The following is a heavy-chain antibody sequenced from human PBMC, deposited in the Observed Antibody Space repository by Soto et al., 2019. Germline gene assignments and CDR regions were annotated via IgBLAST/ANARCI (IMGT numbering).Heavy chain of an antibody. CDR1: GGSISSGSYY. V-gene: IGHV4-39*01. CDR2: IYYSGST. Sequence: SETLSLTCTVSGGSISSGSYYWGWIRQPPGKGLEWIGSIYYSGSTYYNPSLKSRVTISVDTSKNQFSLKLSSVTAADTAVYYCARQADTLYYYYYYMDVWGKGTTVTVSS. D-gene: IGHD5-18*01. CDR3: ARQADTLYYYYYYMDV. J-gene: IGHJ6*03.